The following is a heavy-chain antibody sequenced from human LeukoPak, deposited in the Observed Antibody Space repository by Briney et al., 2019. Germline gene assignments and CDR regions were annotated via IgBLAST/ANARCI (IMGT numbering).Heavy chain of an antibody. Sequence: GGSLRLSCAASGFTFSSYSMNWVRQAPGKGLEWVSYVSSRSNTIYYAESVKGRFTISRDNAKNSLYLQMNSLRDEDTAVYYCVRDWYFDLWGRGTRVTVSS. V-gene: IGHV3-48*02. J-gene: IGHJ2*01. CDR1: GFTFSSYS. CDR2: VSSRSNTI. CDR3: VRDWYFDL.